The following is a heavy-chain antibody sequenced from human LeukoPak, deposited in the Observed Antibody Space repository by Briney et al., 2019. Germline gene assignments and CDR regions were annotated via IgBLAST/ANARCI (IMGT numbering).Heavy chain of an antibody. CDR3: ARRKPGESFDM. CDR1: GGSISSYY. D-gene: IGHD3-10*01. Sequence: SETLSLTCTVSGGSISSYYWSWIRQPAGKGLEWIGRTHTSGSTNFNPSLKSRVTMSVDTSNNQVSLKLSSVTAADTAVYYCARRKPGESFDMWGQGTTVTVSS. CDR2: THTSGST. J-gene: IGHJ3*02. V-gene: IGHV4-4*07.